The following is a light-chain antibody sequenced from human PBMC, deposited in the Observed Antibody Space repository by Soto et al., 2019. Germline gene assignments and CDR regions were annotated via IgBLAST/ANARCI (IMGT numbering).Light chain of an antibody. CDR2: DVS. J-gene: IGLJ2*01. Sequence: QSALTQPASVSGSAGQSITFSCTGTSSDVGGYNYVSWYQQHPGKAPKLMIYDVSHRPSGVSNRFSGSKSGNTASLTISGLQAEDEADYYCSSYTSTSTLIFGGGTQLTVL. CDR1: SSDVGGYNY. V-gene: IGLV2-14*01. CDR3: SSYTSTSTLI.